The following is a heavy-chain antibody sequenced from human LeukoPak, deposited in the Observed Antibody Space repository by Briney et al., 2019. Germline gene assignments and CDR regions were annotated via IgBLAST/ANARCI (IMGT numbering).Heavy chain of an antibody. Sequence: GGSLRLSCAASGFTFSSYEMSWVRQAPGKGLEWVGRLKSNRDGGTTDYAAPVEGRFSISRDDSRNTLFLQMDSLKTDDTAVYFCTTGPEPAAMVFDFWGQGTLVTVSS. CDR2: LKSNRDGGTT. V-gene: IGHV3-15*01. CDR1: GFTFSSYE. CDR3: TTGPEPAAMVFDF. J-gene: IGHJ4*02. D-gene: IGHD2-2*01.